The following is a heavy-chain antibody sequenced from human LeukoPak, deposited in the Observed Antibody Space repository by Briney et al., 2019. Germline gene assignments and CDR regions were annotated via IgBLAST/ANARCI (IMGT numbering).Heavy chain of an antibody. CDR2: IKQDGREK. V-gene: IGHV3-7*05. D-gene: IGHD6-6*01. CDR3: ARDSTAVGKQLVPFGYFDY. CDR1: GFTFSSYW. Sequence: GGSLRLSCAASGFTFSSYWMSWVRQAPGKGLKWVANIKQDGREKYYVDSVKGRFTISRDNAKNSRYLQMNSLRAEATAVYYCARDSTAVGKQLVPFGYFDYWGQGTLVTVSS. J-gene: IGHJ4*02.